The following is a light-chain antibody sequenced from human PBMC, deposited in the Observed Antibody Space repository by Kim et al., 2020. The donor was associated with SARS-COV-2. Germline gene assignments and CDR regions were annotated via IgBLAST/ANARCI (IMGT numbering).Light chain of an antibody. CDR2: DVA. Sequence: GQSITISCTGTSSDVGAYDYLAWYQQLPGDAPTLLIYDVANRPAGVSNRFSGSKSGNTASLTISGLQAEDETTYYCSSYTRDSTLVFGGGTQLT. V-gene: IGLV2-14*03. J-gene: IGLJ3*02. CDR1: SSDVGAYDY. CDR3: SSYTRDSTLV.